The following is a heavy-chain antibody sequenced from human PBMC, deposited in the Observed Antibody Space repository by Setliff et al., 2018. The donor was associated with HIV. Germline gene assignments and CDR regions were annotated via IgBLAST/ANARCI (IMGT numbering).Heavy chain of an antibody. V-gene: IGHV3-53*05. CDR3: SALYKDY. CDR1: GFFVNNYH. D-gene: IGHD1-20*01. Sequence: PGGSLRLSCAASGFFVNNYHMTWVRQAPAKGPGWVSVVHSDGSIYYAVSVDGRFTVSRDSFNNMVFLQMTDLRPADTAIYYCSALYKDYWGQGVLVTVSS. J-gene: IGHJ4*02. CDR2: VHSDGSI.